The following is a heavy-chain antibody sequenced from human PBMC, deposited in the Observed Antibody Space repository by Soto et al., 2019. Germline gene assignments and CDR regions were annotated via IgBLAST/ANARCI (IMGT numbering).Heavy chain of an antibody. V-gene: IGHV4-59*01. CDR1: GGSISSYY. J-gene: IGHJ4*02. CDR3: AREGSWDSGYSYGKKEYYFDY. CDR2: IYDSGST. D-gene: IGHD5-18*01. Sequence: QVQLQESGPGLVKPSETLSLTCTVSGGSISSYYWSWIRQPPGKGLEWIGYIYDSGSTNYNPSLKSRVTISVDTSKNQFSLKLSSVTAADTAVYYCAREGSWDSGYSYGKKEYYFDYWGQGTLVTVSS.